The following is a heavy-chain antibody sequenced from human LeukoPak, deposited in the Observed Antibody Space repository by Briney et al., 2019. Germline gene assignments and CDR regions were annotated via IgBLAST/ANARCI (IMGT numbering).Heavy chain of an antibody. V-gene: IGHV1-46*01. CDR3: ARDRDYYDSSPYMDMDY. J-gene: IGHJ4*02. Sequence: ASVKVSCKASGYTFTRYQMHWVRQAPGQGLEWMGIVKPSGGSTRCAQKFQGRVTLTRDTSTTTFYMELSSLTSEDTAVYYCARDRDYYDSSPYMDMDYWGQGTLVTVFS. D-gene: IGHD3-22*01. CDR1: GYTFTRYQ. CDR2: VKPSGGST.